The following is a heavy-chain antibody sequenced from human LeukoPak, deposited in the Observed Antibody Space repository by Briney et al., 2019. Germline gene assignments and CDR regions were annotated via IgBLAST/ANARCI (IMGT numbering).Heavy chain of an antibody. CDR1: GFSFSSYG. D-gene: IGHD6-19*01. Sequence: QSGGSLRLSCAASGFSFSSYGMSRFRQAPGKGLEWVSTINNRADETHYADFVRGRFFISRDNSNSRLTLHMNNLRVEDTAVYYCERDPSEYEWQRGWYRDFWGQGSQVTVSS. CDR3: ERDPSEYEWQRGWYRDF. CDR2: INNRADET. J-gene: IGHJ4*02. V-gene: IGHV3-23*01.